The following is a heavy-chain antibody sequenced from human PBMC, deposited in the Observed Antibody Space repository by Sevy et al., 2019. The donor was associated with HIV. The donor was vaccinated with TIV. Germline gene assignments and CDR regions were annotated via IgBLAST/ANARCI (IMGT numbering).Heavy chain of an antibody. D-gene: IGHD5-12*01. CDR2: IYHRGNT. J-gene: IGHJ4*02. Sequence: SETLSLTCIVSDYSITSGYFWGWVRQPPGKGLEWIARIYHRGNTDYNPSLKSRVSMSVDTSNNQFSLKLKSVTAADTAVYYGASLSVAHSEYDYFDYWGQGILVTVSS. V-gene: IGHV4-38-2*02. CDR1: DYSITSGYF. CDR3: ASLSVAHSEYDYFDY.